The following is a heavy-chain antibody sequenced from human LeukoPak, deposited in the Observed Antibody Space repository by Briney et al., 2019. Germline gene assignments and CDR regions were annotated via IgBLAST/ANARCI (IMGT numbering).Heavy chain of an antibody. J-gene: IGHJ6*02. Sequence: PSETLSLTCTVSGGSISGYYWSWIRQPPGKGLEWIGYISYSGYTNYNPSLTSRVTVSVDTSKNQFSLKLKSVPAADTAVYYCARLLYSGSHYYAVDVWGQGTSVTVSS. CDR2: ISYSGYT. CDR3: ARLLYSGSHYYAVDV. CDR1: GGSISGYY. V-gene: IGHV4-59*08. D-gene: IGHD6-13*01.